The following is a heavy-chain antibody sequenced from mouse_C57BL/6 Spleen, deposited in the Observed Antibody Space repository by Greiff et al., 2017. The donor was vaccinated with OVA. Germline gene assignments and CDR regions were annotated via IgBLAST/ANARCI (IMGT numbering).Heavy chain of an antibody. D-gene: IGHD2-5*01. V-gene: IGHV10-1*01. CDR2: IRSKSNNYAT. Sequence: EVMLVESGGGLVQPKGSLKLSCAASGFSFNTYAMNWVRQAPGKGLEWVARIRSKSNNYATYYADSVKDRFTITRDDSESLLYLQMNNLDTEDTTMYYCVRHGDYSNYEWYFDVWGTGTTVTVSS. CDR1: GFSFNTYA. J-gene: IGHJ1*03. CDR3: VRHGDYSNYEWYFDV.